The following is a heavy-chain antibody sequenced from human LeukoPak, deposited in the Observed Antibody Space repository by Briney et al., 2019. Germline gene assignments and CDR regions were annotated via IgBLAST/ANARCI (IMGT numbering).Heavy chain of an antibody. CDR3: VREVSAWPKNWFDP. J-gene: IGHJ5*02. D-gene: IGHD3-3*01. CDR1: GFTFRSYA. V-gene: IGHV3-23*01. Sequence: GGSLRLSCAGSGFTFRSYAMSWVRQSPVKGLEWVSAISDSGDGKYYADSVKARFTISRDNSKNTVYLEMSSLRAEDTAVYYCVREVSAWPKNWFDPWGQGTLVTVSS. CDR2: ISDSGDGK.